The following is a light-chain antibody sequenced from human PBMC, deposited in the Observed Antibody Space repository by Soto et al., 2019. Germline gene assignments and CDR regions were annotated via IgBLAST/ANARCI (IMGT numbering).Light chain of an antibody. Sequence: EIVLTQSPGTLSLSPGERATLSCRASQSLTSSYLAWYQQKPGQAPRLLIYGASSRATGIPDRFCGSGSGTDVALTISRLEPEDFAVYYCQPYEGSPPSYTFGQGTKLEIK. CDR3: QPYEGSPPSYT. CDR1: QSLTSSY. J-gene: IGKJ2*01. CDR2: GAS. V-gene: IGKV3-20*01.